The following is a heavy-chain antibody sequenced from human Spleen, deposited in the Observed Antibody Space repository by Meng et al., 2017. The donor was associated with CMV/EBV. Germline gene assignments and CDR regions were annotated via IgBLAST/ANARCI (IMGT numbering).Heavy chain of an antibody. J-gene: IGHJ4*02. V-gene: IGHV1-8*01. CDR1: GYTFTNYD. CDR3: ARAVLSYYGSGSYFDY. D-gene: IGHD3-10*01. CDR2: MNPSTGAT. Sequence: ASVKVSCKACGYTFTNYDFNWVRQATGQGLEWMGWMNPSTGATGYAQKFQGRVTMTGDTSISTAYMELSSLRSEDTAVYYCARAVLSYYGSGSYFDYWGQGTLVTVSS.